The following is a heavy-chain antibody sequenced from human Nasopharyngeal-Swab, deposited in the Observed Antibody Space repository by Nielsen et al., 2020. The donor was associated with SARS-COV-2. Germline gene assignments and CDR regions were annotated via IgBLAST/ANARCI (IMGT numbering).Heavy chain of an antibody. CDR2: ISSDSGAK. CDR1: GFSVTSHG. CDR3: LRGDRRDY. V-gene: IGHV3-21*01. J-gene: IGHJ4*02. Sequence: GESLKISCKASGFSVTSHGMNWDRQAPGKGLEWLSSISSDSGAKYHADSVKGRFTISRDNAKNSLYLEMNSLRAEDTAVYYCLRGDRRDYWGPGTLVSVSS. D-gene: IGHD3-22*01.